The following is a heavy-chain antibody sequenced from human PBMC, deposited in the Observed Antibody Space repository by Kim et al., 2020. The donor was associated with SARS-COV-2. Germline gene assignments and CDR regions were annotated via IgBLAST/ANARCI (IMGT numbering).Heavy chain of an antibody. V-gene: IGHV1-46*01. J-gene: IGHJ6*02. CDR3: ARGGGPPTVVTPLYYYGMDV. D-gene: IGHD4-17*01. CDR1: GYTFTSYY. Sequence: ASVKVSCKASGYTFTSYYMHWVRQAPGQGLEWMGIINPSGGSTSYAQKFQGRVTMTRDTSTSTVYMELSSLRSEDTAVYYCARGGGPPTVVTPLYYYGMDVWGQGTTVTVSS. CDR2: INPSGGST.